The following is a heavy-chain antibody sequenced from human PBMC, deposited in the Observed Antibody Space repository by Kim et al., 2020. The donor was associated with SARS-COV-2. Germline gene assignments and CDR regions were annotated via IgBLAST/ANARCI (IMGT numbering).Heavy chain of an antibody. CDR3: SVLGIYYDHDP. Sequence: SETLSLTCTVSGGSILSTNHYWGWIRQPPGKGLEWIGNILYTGSTYYNPSLKSRVTISVDMSKNTFSLKLSSVTAAATAVYYCSVLGIYYDHDPWGQGTL. J-gene: IGHJ5*02. CDR2: ILYTGST. CDR1: GGSILSTNHY. V-gene: IGHV4-39*01. D-gene: IGHD3-22*01.